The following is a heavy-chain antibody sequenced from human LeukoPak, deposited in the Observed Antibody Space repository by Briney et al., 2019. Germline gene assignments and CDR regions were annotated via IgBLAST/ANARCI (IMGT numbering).Heavy chain of an antibody. CDR2: ISSSSSYI. V-gene: IGHV3-21*01. Sequence: GGSLRLSCAASGFTFSSYSMIWVRQAPGKGLEWVPSISSSSSYIYYADSVKGRFTISRDNAKNSLYLQMNSLRAEDTAVYYWARDGYRYDPDHFDYWGQGTLVSVSS. J-gene: IGHJ4*02. D-gene: IGHD5-18*01. CDR1: GFTFSSYS. CDR3: ARDGYRYDPDHFDY.